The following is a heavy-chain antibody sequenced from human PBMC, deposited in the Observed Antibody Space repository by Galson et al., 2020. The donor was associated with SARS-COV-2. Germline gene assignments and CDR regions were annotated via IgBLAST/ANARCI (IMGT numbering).Heavy chain of an antibody. CDR3: AKGGGAVDLRSYSYLGV. J-gene: IGHJ6*03. V-gene: IGHV4-4*02. CDR2: IYDTVNT. D-gene: IGHD6-19*01. Sequence: SQTLSLTCAVSGGSISSSDWWSWVRQPPGKGLEWIGDIYDTVNTNYNLSLKSRVTISVEKSNNHFSLKLSSVTAADTAVYYCAKGGGAVDLRSYSYLGVWGKGTTVTVYS. CDR1: GGSISSSDW.